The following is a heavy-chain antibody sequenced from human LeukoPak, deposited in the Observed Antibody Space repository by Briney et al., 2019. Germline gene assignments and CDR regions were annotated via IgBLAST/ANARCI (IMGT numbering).Heavy chain of an antibody. CDR1: GGSISSGGYY. CDR3: ARAENPNWFDP. CDR2: IYYIGSP. V-gene: IGHV4-31*03. Sequence: SETLSLTCTVSGGSISSGGYYWSWIRQHPGKGLEWIGYIYYIGSPYYNPSLKSRVTISVDTSKNQFSLKLSSVTAADTAVYYCARAENPNWFDPWGQGTLVTVSS. J-gene: IGHJ5*02.